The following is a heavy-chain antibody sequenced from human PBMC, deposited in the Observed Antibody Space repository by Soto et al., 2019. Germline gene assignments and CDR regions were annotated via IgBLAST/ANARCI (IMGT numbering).Heavy chain of an antibody. V-gene: IGHV3-43*01. CDR2: ISWDAGST. CDR3: ASSEATWGSNYYGMDV. Sequence: AGGSLRLSCAASGFTFEDYTMHWVRQVPGKGLEWVSLISWDAGSTYYADSVKGRFTISRDNSKNSLSLQMNSLRTEDTALYYCASSEATWGSNYYGMDVWGQGTTVTVSS. J-gene: IGHJ6*02. CDR1: GFTFEDYT. D-gene: IGHD7-27*01.